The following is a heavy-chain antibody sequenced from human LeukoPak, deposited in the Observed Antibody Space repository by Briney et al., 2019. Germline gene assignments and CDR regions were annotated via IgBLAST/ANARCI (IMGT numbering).Heavy chain of an antibody. J-gene: IGHJ6*02. CDR2: ISSSSSYI. V-gene: IGHV3-21*01. CDR3: ARGDSSGYYSYGMDV. CDR1: GFTFSSYS. Sequence: PGGSLRLPCAASGFTFSSYSMNWVRQAPGKGLEWVSSISSSSSYIYYADSVKGRFTISRDNAKNSLYLQMNSLRAEDTAVYYCARGDSSGYYSYGMDVWGQGTTVTVSS. D-gene: IGHD3-22*01.